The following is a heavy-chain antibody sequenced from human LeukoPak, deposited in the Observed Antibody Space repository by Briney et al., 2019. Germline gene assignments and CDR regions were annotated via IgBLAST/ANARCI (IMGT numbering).Heavy chain of an antibody. D-gene: IGHD2-15*01. CDR1: GFTFSTYG. CDR3: AKDNTWHSGSLLTMDV. V-gene: IGHV3-23*01. J-gene: IGHJ6*03. Sequence: GGSLRLSCAASGFTFSTYGMSWVRQAPGKGLEWVSAISGSGDSTYYADSVKGRFTISIDNSKNTLYLQMNSLRVEDTAVFYCAKDNTWHSGSLLTMDVWGKGTTVTVSS. CDR2: ISGSGDST.